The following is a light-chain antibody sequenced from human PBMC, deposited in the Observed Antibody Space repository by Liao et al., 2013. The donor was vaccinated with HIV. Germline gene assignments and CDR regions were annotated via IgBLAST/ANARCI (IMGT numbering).Light chain of an antibody. CDR2: KDS. CDR1: ALPKQY. J-gene: IGLJ2*01. V-gene: IGLV3-25*02. CDR3: QAWDSSTVV. Sequence: SYELTQPPSVSVSPGQTARITCSGDALPKQYAYWYQQKPGQAPVLVIYKDSERPSGIPERFSGSNSGNTATLTIRGTQAMDEADYYCQAWDSSTVVFGGGTELTVL.